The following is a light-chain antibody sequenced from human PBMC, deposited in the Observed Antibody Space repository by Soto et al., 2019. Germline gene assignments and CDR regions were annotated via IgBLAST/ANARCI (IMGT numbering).Light chain of an antibody. V-gene: IGKV3-11*01. Sequence: EIVLTQSPVTLSLSPGERATLSCRASQSVRTYLAWYQVKPGQAPRLLIYDASRRASGVPARFSGSGSGTDFTLTISXXXXEXFALYYCQQRNTWPPITFGQGTRLEIK. CDR1: QSVRTY. CDR3: QQRNTWPPIT. J-gene: IGKJ5*01. CDR2: DAS.